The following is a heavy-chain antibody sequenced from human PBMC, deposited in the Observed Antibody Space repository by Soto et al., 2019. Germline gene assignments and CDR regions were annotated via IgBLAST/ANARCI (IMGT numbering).Heavy chain of an antibody. V-gene: IGHV3-48*02. CDR3: ARDGGGYNDFDY. CDR1: GFTFKTYD. D-gene: IGHD5-12*01. CDR2: ISTSSSTV. J-gene: IGHJ4*02. Sequence: HPGGSLRLSCAASGFTFKTYDMNWVRQAPGKGLEWVSYISTSSSTVYYIDSVKGRFTISRDNAKNSLYLQMNSLRDEDTAVYYCARDGGGYNDFDYWGQGTLVTVSS.